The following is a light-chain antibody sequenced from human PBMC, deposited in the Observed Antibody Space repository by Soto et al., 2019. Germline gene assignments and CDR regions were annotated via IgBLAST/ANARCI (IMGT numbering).Light chain of an antibody. V-gene: IGLV1-44*01. CDR1: SSNIGSHT. CDR3: AALDDSLYGYVV. CDR2: GSN. J-gene: IGLJ2*01. Sequence: QSVLTQPPSASGTPGQSVTISCSGGSSNIGSHTVNWYQHLPGTAPKLLIYGSNQRPSAVPDRFSGSKSGTSASLAISGLQSADEADYYFAALDDSLYGYVVFGGGTKLTVL.